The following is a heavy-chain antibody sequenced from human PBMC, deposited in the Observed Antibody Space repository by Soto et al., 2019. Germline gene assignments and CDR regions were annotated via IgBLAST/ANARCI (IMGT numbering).Heavy chain of an antibody. CDR3: AKDSITIFGVVIALGDY. CDR1: GFTFSSYA. CDR2: ISGSGGST. V-gene: IGHV3-23*01. Sequence: EVQLLESGGGLVQPGGSLRLSCAASGFTFSSYAMSWVRQAPGKGLEWVSAISGSGGSTYYEDSVKGRFTISRDNSKNTLYLQMNSLRAEDTAVYYCAKDSITIFGVVIALGDYWGQGTLVTVSS. J-gene: IGHJ4*02. D-gene: IGHD3-3*01.